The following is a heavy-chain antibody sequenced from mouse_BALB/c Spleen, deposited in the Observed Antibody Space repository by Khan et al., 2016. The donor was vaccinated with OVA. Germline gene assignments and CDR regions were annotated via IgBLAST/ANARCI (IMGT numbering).Heavy chain of an antibody. CDR3: ARVDYGYGFAY. D-gene: IGHD1-2*01. CDR1: GFTFSDYY. CDR2: IRKKASGYTT. Sequence: EVQLQESGGGLVEPGGSLRLSCATSGFTFSDYYMSWVRQPPGKALEWLGFIRKKASGYTTEYSAPVKGRFTISRDKSQSILYLQMNSLRAEDSATYYCARVDYGYGFAYWGQGTLVTVSA. V-gene: IGHV7-3*02. J-gene: IGHJ3*01.